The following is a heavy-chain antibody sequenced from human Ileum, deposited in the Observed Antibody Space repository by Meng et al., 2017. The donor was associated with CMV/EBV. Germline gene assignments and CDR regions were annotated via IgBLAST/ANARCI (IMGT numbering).Heavy chain of an antibody. J-gene: IGHJ4*02. Sequence: SQTPSLTRSGPGGSLNGYYWSWIRQTPGRGLEWLGNIFFSGRTDYNPSVMSRVSLSVDTTKRQFPLQLRSVTAADTAVYYCARVGKSFFGDLLPYYFDFWGQGALVTVSS. D-gene: IGHD3-10*01. CDR1: GGSLNGYY. V-gene: IGHV4-59*01. CDR3: ARVGKSFFGDLLPYYFDF. CDR2: IFFSGRT.